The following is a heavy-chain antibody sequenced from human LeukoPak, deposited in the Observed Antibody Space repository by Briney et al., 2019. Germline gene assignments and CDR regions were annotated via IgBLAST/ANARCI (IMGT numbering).Heavy chain of an antibody. D-gene: IGHD3-3*01. J-gene: IGHJ4*02. V-gene: IGHV3-64*04. CDR3: AKVGITIFGVVPD. Sequence: PGGSLRLSCSASGFTFSSYAMHWVRQAPGKGLEYVSAISSNGGSTYYADSVKGRFTISRDNSKNTLYLQMNSLRAEDTAVYYCAKVGITIFGVVPDWGQGTLVTVSS. CDR1: GFTFSSYA. CDR2: ISSNGGST.